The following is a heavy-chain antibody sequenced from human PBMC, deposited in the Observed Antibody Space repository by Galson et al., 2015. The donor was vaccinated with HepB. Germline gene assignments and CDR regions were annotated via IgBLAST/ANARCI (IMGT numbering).Heavy chain of an antibody. D-gene: IGHD1-26*01. J-gene: IGHJ4*02. CDR1: GYSFTDYW. V-gene: IGHV5-10-1*01. CDR2: IDPSDSYT. Sequence: QSGAEVKKPGESLRISCKGSGYSFTDYWISWVRQMPGKGLEWMGRIDPSDSYTNYSPSFRGHVTLSADKSISTAYLQWGSLKASDTAMYYCAILPSGDQHYWGQGTLVTVSS. CDR3: AILPSGDQHY.